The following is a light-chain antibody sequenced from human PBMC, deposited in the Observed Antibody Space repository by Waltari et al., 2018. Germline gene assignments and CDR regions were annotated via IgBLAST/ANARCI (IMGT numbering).Light chain of an antibody. CDR2: DVS. CDR1: SSDVGGYTY. Sequence: QSALTQPRSVSGSPGQSVNISCTGTSSDVGGYTYVSWYQQHPGKAPKLMIYDVSKRPSGVPDRFSGSKSGNTASLTISGLQAEDEADYYCCSYAGSRDYVFGTGTKVTVL. J-gene: IGLJ1*01. CDR3: CSYAGSRDYV. V-gene: IGLV2-11*01.